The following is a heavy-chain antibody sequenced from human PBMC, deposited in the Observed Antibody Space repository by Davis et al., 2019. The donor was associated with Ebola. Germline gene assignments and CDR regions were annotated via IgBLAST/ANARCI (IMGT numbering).Heavy chain of an antibody. CDR1: GFTFSNCG. J-gene: IGHJ6*02. V-gene: IGHV3-30*03. Sequence: GGSLRLSCAASGFTFSNCGMHWVRQAPGKGLEWVTIISYDGSNKYYADSVKGRFTISRDNSKNTLYLQMNSLRAEDTAVYYCARDRIAARLDGMDVWGQGTTVTVSS. D-gene: IGHD6-6*01. CDR3: ARDRIAARLDGMDV. CDR2: ISYDGSNK.